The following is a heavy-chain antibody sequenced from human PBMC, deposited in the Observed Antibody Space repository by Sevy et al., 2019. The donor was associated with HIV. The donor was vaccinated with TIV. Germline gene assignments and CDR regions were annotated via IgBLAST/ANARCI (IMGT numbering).Heavy chain of an antibody. V-gene: IGHV3-30-3*01. D-gene: IGHD2-2*01. Sequence: GGSLRLSCAASGFTFSSYAMHWVRQAPGKGLEWEAVISYDGSNKYYVDSVKCRFTISRDNSKNTLYLQMNSLRAEDTVVYYCARDGGYCSSTSCQIRGYYYYYGMDVWGQGTTVTVSS. J-gene: IGHJ6*02. CDR3: ARDGGYCSSTSCQIRGYYYYYGMDV. CDR2: ISYDGSNK. CDR1: GFTFSSYA.